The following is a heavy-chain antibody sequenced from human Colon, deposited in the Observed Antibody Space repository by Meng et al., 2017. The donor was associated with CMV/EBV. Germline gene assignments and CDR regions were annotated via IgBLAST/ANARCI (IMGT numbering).Heavy chain of an antibody. V-gene: IGHV3-48*03. Sequence: GESLKISCAASGFTFSSHEMNWVRQTPGKGLEWVSYISSSGGHIYYADSVKGRFTISRDNAKNSLYLQMNSLRAEDTAVYYCARSGSSSSFDYWGQGTLVTVSS. CDR3: ARSGSSSSFDY. J-gene: IGHJ4*02. D-gene: IGHD6-6*01. CDR2: ISSSGGHI. CDR1: GFTFSSHE.